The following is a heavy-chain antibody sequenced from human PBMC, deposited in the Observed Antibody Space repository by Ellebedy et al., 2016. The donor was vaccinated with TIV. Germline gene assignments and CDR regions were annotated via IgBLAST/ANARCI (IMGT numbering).Heavy chain of an antibody. CDR2: IYYSGST. D-gene: IGHD4-17*01. CDR1: GGSISIDNYY. J-gene: IGHJ4*02. CDR3: ARLAGLTTVTTGIDY. V-gene: IGHV4-39*01. Sequence: MPSETLSLTCTVSGGSISIDNYYWGWIRQPPGKGLEWIGSIYYSGSTYYNPSLKSRVTISVDTSKNQFSLNLGSVTAADTAVYYCARLAGLTTVTTGIDYWGQGTLVTVSS.